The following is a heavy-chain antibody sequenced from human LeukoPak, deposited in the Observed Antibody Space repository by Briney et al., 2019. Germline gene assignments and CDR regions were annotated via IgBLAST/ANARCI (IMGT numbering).Heavy chain of an antibody. D-gene: IGHD2-2*01. CDR1: GGTFSSYV. J-gene: IGHJ5*02. V-gene: IGHV1-69*13. CDR3: ARSGRRDIVVVPAAGLRRQTFDP. Sequence: SVKVFCKASGGTFSSYVISWVRQAPGQGLEWMGGIIPIFGTANYAQKFQGRVTITADESTSTAYMELSSLISEDTAVYYCARSGRRDIVVVPAAGLRRQTFDPWGQGTLVTVSS. CDR2: IIPIFGTA.